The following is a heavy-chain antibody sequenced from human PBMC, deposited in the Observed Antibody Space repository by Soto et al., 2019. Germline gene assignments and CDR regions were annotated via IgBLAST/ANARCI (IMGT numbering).Heavy chain of an antibody. V-gene: IGHV1-69*06. CDR1: GGTFSSYA. Sequence: XSVKVSCKASGGTFSSYAISWVRQAPVQGLEWMGGIIPIFGTANYAQKFQGRVTITADKSTSTAYMELSSLRSEDTAVYYCARVLRYCSGGSCYSPSDVWGQGTTVTVSS. CDR3: ARVLRYCSGGSCYSPSDV. J-gene: IGHJ6*02. CDR2: IIPIFGTA. D-gene: IGHD2-15*01.